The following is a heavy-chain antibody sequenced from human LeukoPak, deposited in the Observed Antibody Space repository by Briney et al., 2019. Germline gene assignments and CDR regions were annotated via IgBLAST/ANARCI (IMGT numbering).Heavy chain of an antibody. CDR1: GYTFTTYR. CDR2: ISAYNGNT. CDR3: ARAPGEIVGPPDKYYFDY. Sequence: VASVKVSCKASGYTFTTYRVSWVRQAPGQGLEWMGWISAYNGNTNYAQKLQGRVTMTTDTSTSTAYMELRSLRSDDTAVYYCARAPGEIVGPPDKYYFDYWGQGTLVTVSP. D-gene: IGHD1-26*01. J-gene: IGHJ4*02. V-gene: IGHV1-18*01.